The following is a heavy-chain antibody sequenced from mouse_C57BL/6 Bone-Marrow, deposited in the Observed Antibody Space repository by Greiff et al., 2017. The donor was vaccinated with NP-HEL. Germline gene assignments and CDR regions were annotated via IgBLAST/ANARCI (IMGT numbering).Heavy chain of an antibody. CDR1: GYAFSSSW. V-gene: IGHV1-82*01. Sequence: QVQLQQSGPELVKPGASVKISCKASGYAFSSSWMNWVKQRPGKGLEWIGRIYPGDGDTNYNGKFKGKATLTADKSSSTAYMQLSSLTSEDSAVYFCANMVTDGTGYWGQGTTLTVSS. CDR3: ANMVTDGTGY. CDR2: IYPGDGDT. J-gene: IGHJ2*01. D-gene: IGHD2-2*01.